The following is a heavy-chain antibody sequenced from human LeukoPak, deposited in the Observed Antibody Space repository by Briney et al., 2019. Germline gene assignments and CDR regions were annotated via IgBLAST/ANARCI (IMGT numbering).Heavy chain of an antibody. D-gene: IGHD6-13*01. Sequence: GGSLRLSCAASGFTFSSYAMSWVRQAPGKGLEWVSAISGSGGSTYYADSVKGRFTISRDNSKNTLYLQMNSLRAEDTAVYYCAVLPGIAAAGTEGENDYWGQGTLVTVSS. V-gene: IGHV3-23*01. CDR1: GFTFSSYA. J-gene: IGHJ4*02. CDR3: AVLPGIAAAGTEGENDY. CDR2: ISGSGGST.